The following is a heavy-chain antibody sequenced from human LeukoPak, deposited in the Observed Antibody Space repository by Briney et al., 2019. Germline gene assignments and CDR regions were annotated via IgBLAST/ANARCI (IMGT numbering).Heavy chain of an antibody. CDR2: INHSGST. Sequence: SETLSLTCTVSGGPISSYYWSWIRQPPGKGLEWIGEINHSGSTNYNPSLKSRVTISVDTSKTQFSLKLSSVPAADTAVYYCARRRSYYYGSGSYSPIGYWGQGTLVTVSS. CDR3: ARRRSYYYGSGSYSPIGY. CDR1: GGPISSYY. D-gene: IGHD3-10*01. J-gene: IGHJ4*02. V-gene: IGHV4-34*01.